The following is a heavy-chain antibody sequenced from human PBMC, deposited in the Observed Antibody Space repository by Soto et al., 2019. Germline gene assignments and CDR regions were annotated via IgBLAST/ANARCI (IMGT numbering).Heavy chain of an antibody. D-gene: IGHD3-10*01. Sequence: SETLSLTCAVSGGSISSGGYSWSWIRQPPGKGLEWIGYIYHSGSTYYNPSLKSRVTISVDRSKNQFSLKLSSVTAADTAVYYCARDSGYYGSGSYGGSWFDPWGQGTLVTVS. J-gene: IGHJ5*02. V-gene: IGHV4-30-2*01. CDR1: GGSISSGGYS. CDR2: IYHSGST. CDR3: ARDSGYYGSGSYGGSWFDP.